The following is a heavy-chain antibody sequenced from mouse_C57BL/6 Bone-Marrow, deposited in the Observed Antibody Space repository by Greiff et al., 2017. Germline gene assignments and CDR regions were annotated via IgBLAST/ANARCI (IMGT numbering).Heavy chain of an antibody. CDR1: GYTFTSYG. V-gene: IGHV1-81*01. J-gene: IGHJ3*01. Sequence: VQLQQSGAELARPGASVKLSCKASGYTFTSYGISWVKQRTGQGLEWIGEIDPRSGNTYYNEKFKGKATLTADKSSSTAYMELRSLTSEDSAVYFCGESPYYDYDVTWFAYWGQGTLVTVSA. CDR3: GESPYYDYDVTWFAY. D-gene: IGHD2-4*01. CDR2: IDPRSGNT.